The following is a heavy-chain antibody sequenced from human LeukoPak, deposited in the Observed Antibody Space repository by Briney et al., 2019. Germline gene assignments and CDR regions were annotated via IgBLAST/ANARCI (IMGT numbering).Heavy chain of an antibody. CDR1: GFTFSSYS. D-gene: IGHD1-7*01. V-gene: IGHV3-21*01. CDR3: ARDGTAVNIAEYYFDS. Sequence: PGGSLRLSCAAYGFTFSSYSMNLVRQAPGKGLEWVSSISSSSSYIYYADSVKGRFTISRDNAKNSLYLQMNSLRAEDTAVYYCARDGTAVNIAEYYFDSWGQGTLVTVSS. J-gene: IGHJ4*02. CDR2: ISSSSSYI.